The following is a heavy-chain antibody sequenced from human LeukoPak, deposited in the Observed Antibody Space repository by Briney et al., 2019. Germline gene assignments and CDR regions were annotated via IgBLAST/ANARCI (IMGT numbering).Heavy chain of an antibody. CDR3: ARALVVPAALSIFNYYMDV. D-gene: IGHD2-2*01. V-gene: IGHV3-74*01. CDR1: GFTFSSYW. CDR2: INTDGGST. Sequence: GGSLRLSCAASGFTFSSYWMHWVRQAPGKGLVWVSRINTDGGSTSYADSVKGRFTISRDNAKNTLYLQMNSLRAEDTAVYYCARALVVPAALSIFNYYMDVWGKGTTVTVSS. J-gene: IGHJ6*03.